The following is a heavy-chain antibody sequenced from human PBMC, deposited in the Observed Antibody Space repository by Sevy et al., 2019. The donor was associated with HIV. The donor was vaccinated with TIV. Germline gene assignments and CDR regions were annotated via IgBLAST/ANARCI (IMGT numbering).Heavy chain of an antibody. Sequence: GGSLRLSCAASGFTFNNYAMHWVRQAPGKGLEWVALLSSDGGNEYYADSVKGRFTISSDNSKNTLYLQMNSLRAEDTAVYYCARSAIAVAGSYGMDVWGQGTTVTVSS. V-gene: IGHV3-30*04. J-gene: IGHJ6*02. CDR3: ARSAIAVAGSYGMDV. CDR2: LSSDGGNE. D-gene: IGHD6-19*01. CDR1: GFTFNNYA.